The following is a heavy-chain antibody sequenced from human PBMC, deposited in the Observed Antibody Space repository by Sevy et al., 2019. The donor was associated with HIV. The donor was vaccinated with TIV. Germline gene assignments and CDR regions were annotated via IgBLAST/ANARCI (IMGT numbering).Heavy chain of an antibody. J-gene: IGHJ6*02. CDR2: IIPIFGTA. D-gene: IGHD3-22*01. CDR1: GGTFSSYA. V-gene: IGHV1-69*13. CDR3: ARDPTYYYDSSGYSNYYYGMDV. Sequence: ASVKVSCKASGGTFSSYAISWVRQAPGQGLEWMGGIIPIFGTANYAQKFQGRVTITADESTSTAYMELSSLRSEDPAVYYCARDPTYYYDSSGYSNYYYGMDVWGQGTTVTVSS.